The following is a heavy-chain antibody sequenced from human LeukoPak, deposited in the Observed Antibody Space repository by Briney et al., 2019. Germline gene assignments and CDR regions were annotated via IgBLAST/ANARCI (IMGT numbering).Heavy chain of an antibody. V-gene: IGHV3-7*03. J-gene: IGHJ6*03. CDR2: INQDGSGK. CDR3: AKERPYYYYMDV. CDR1: GFTFSTYW. Sequence: PGGSLRLSCAASGFTFSTYWMTWVRQAPGKGLEWVANINQDGSGKYYVDSVKGRFTISRDNAKNSLYLQMNSLRAEDMALYYCAKERPYYYYMDVWGKGTTVTVSS.